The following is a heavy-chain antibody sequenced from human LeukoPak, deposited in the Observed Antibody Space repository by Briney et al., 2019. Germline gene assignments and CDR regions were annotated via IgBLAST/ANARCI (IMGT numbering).Heavy chain of an antibody. CDR1: GFTFSSYW. D-gene: IGHD3-22*01. V-gene: IGHV3-7*01. J-gene: IGHJ4*02. CDR2: IKQDGSEK. Sequence: GGSLRLSCAASGFTFSSYWMSWVRQDPGKGLEWVANIKQDGSEKYYVDSVKGRFTISRDNAKNSLYLQMNSLRAEDTAVYYCARDHYDSSLPFDYWGQGTLVTVSS. CDR3: ARDHYDSSLPFDY.